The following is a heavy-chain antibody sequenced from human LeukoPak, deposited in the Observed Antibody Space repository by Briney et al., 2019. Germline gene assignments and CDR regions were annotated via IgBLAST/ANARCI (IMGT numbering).Heavy chain of an antibody. Sequence: GGSLRLSCAASGFTSSSNAMSWVRRAPGKGLEWVSAISCSGGSTYYTDPVKGRFTISRYNPKNTLYLQLNSLRAADTAVYYCAKARYCSGGSCYPDYWGQGTLVTVSS. D-gene: IGHD2-15*01. CDR2: ISCSGGST. CDR3: AKARYCSGGSCYPDY. J-gene: IGHJ4*01. V-gene: IGHV3-23*01. CDR1: GFTSSSNA.